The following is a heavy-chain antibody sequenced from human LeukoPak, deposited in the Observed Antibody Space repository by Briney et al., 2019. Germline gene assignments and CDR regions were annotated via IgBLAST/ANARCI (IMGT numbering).Heavy chain of an antibody. J-gene: IGHJ3*02. V-gene: IGHV4-61*05. D-gene: IGHD5-18*01. CDR3: ARSRSGYSYDHAAFEI. CDR2: IDYRGST. Sequence: SETLSLTCTVSGGSISSSSYYWGWIRQPPGKGLEWIAYIDYRGSTTYNPSLRSRVTISVDTSRNQFSLKLYSVTAADTAVYYCARSRSGYSYDHAAFEIWGQGTMVTVSS. CDR1: GGSISSSSYY.